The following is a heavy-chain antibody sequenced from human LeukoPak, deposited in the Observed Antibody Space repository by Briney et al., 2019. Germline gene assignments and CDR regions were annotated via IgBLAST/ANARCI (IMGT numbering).Heavy chain of an antibody. CDR1: GGTFSSYA. J-gene: IGHJ4*02. CDR3: ARSMGESGYSQFYPFDY. V-gene: IGHV1-69*05. D-gene: IGHD3-16*01. CDR2: IIPIFGTA. Sequence: GSSVNVSCKASGGTFSSYAISWVRQAPGQGLEWMGGIIPIFGTANYAQKFQGRVTITTDESTSTAYMELSSLRSEDTAVYYCARSMGESGYSQFYPFDYWGQGTLVTVSS.